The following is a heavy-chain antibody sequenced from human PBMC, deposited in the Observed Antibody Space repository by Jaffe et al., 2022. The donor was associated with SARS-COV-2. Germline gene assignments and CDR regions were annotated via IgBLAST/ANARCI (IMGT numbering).Heavy chain of an antibody. CDR3: ARDSITMVRGPTLHYYYYGMDV. D-gene: IGHD3-10*01. V-gene: IGHV3-11*01. Sequence: QVQLVESGGGLVKPGGSLRLSCAASGFTFSDYYMSWIRQAPGKGLEWVSYISSSGSTIYYADSVKGRFTISRDNAKNSLYLQMNSLRAEDTAVYYCARDSITMVRGPTLHYYYYGMDVWGQGTTVTVSS. J-gene: IGHJ6*02. CDR2: ISSSGSTI. CDR1: GFTFSDYY.